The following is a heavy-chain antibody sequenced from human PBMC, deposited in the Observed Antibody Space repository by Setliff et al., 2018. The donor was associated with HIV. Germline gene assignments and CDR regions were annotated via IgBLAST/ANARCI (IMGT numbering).Heavy chain of an antibody. V-gene: IGHV1-69*05. CDR3: ARRMWYHDAFDI. CDR2: IIPILGTA. Sequence: SVKVSCKASGGTFSSYAISWVRQAPGQGLEWMGGIIPILGTANYAQKFQGRVTITTDESTSTAYMELSSLRSEDTAVYYCARRMWYHDAFDIWGQGTMVTVSS. D-gene: IGHD2-15*01. J-gene: IGHJ3*02. CDR1: GGTFSSYA.